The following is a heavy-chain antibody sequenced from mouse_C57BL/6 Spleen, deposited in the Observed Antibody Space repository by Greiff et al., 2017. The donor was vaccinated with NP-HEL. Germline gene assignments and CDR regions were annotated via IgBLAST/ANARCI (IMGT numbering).Heavy chain of an antibody. CDR1: GYTFTDYE. V-gene: IGHV1-15*01. D-gene: IGHD3-2*02. CDR3: AKLRDSSGSWFAY. CDR2: IDPETGGT. J-gene: IGHJ3*01. Sequence: VQLQQSGAELVRPGASVTLSCKASGYTFTDYEMHWVKQTPVHGLEWIGAIDPETGGTAYNQKFKGKAILTADKSSSTAYMELRSLTSEDSAVYYCAKLRDSSGSWFAYWGQGTLVTVSA.